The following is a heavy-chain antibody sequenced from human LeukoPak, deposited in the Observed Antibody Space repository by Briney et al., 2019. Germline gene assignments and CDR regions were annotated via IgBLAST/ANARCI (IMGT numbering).Heavy chain of an antibody. CDR3: ARGRGSGWYDAFDI. Sequence: GGSLRLSCAASGFTFSSHGMHWVRQAPGKGLEWVAVIWYDGSNKFYADSVRGRFTISRDNYKNTLYVQMNSLRADDTAVYYCARGRGSGWYDAFDIWGQGTMVTVSS. J-gene: IGHJ3*02. CDR2: IWYDGSNK. CDR1: GFTFSSHG. V-gene: IGHV3-33*01. D-gene: IGHD6-19*01.